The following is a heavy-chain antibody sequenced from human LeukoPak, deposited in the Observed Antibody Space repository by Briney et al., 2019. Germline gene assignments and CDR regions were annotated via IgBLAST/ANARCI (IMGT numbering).Heavy chain of an antibody. V-gene: IGHV6-1*01. D-gene: IGHD6-13*01. CDR3: TRGSKGSSPYWYFDL. J-gene: IGHJ2*01. Sequence: SSHTLSLPCAISGDSFSSNSAAWNWIRQSPSRGLESLGRTYYRSKWYRDYGVSVKGRITINPETSKNQFSLQLNSVTPEDTAVYYCTRGSKGSSPYWYFDLWGRGTLVTVSS. CDR1: GDSFSSNSAA. CDR2: TYYRSKWYR.